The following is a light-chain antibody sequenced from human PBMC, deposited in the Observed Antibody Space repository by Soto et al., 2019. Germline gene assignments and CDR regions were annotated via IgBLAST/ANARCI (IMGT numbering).Light chain of an antibody. CDR3: QKYNTAPLT. J-gene: IGKJ4*01. Sequence: IQMTQSPSSLSASVGDRVTITCRASQSFSTYLAWYQQKPGKVPKLLISGISTLQSGVPSRFSGSGYGTEFTLTISNLQPEDVATYYCQKYNTAPLTFGGRTKV. CDR2: GIS. CDR1: QSFSTY. V-gene: IGKV1-27*01.